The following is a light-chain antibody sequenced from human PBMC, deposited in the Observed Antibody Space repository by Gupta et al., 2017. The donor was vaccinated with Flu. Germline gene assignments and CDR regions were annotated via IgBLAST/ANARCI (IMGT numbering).Light chain of an antibody. CDR1: SSDVGSYNL. J-gene: IGLJ2*01. CDR3: CAYAGSSDWI. CDR2: EVS. Sequence: SITISCTGTSSDVGSYNLVSWYQQQPGKAHKLMIYEVSKRPSGVSNRFSGSKSGNTASLTISGLQAEDEADYYCCAYAGSSDWIFGGGTKVTVL. V-gene: IGLV2-23*02.